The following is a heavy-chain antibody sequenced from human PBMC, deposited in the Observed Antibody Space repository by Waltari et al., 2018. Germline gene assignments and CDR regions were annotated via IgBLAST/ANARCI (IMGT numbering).Heavy chain of an antibody. V-gene: IGHV4-34*01. J-gene: IGHJ5*01. Sequence: QVQLEQWDAGLLKPSETLSLTCAVSGVSFSGYYWSWIRQSPGKGLEGLGEINHAGSFNYNSSLKSRLTMSVDTSKNQFSLKLISVTAADTGVYYCARRPDGFDPWGQGVLVTVSS. CDR2: INHAGSF. CDR3: ARRPDGFDP. CDR1: GVSFSGYY.